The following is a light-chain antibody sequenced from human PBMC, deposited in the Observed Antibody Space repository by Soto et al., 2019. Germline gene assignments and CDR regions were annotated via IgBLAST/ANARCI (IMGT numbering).Light chain of an antibody. CDR2: EVT. J-gene: IGLJ1*01. Sequence: QSVLTQPASVSGSPGQSITISCTGTSSDVGGYNYVSWYQQHVGKAPKLMIYEVTNRPSGVSNRFSGSKSGNTASLTISGLQAEDEADYYCSSFTSSSNLPYVFGTGTKVTVL. V-gene: IGLV2-14*01. CDR3: SSFTSSSNLPYV. CDR1: SSDVGGYNY.